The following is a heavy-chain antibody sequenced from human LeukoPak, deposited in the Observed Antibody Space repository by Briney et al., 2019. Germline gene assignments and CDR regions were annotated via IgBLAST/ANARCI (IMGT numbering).Heavy chain of an antibody. D-gene: IGHD6-13*01. J-gene: IGHJ4*02. CDR2: MSGSGGST. Sequence: PGGSLRLSCAASGVTFSSYAMSWVRQAPGKGLEWVSAMSGSGGSTYYADSVKGRFTISRDNSKNTLYLQMNSLRAEDTAVYYCAKDPSPYSSSWSTFDYWGQGTLVTVSS. CDR1: GVTFSSYA. CDR3: AKDPSPYSSSWSTFDY. V-gene: IGHV3-23*01.